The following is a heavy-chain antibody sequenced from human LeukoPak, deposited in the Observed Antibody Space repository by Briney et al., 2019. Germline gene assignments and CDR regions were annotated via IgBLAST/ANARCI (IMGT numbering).Heavy chain of an antibody. Sequence: PGGSLRLSCAASGFTFSSYGMHWVRQAPGKGLEWVAVISYDGSNKYYADSVKGRFTISRDNSKNTLYLQMNSLRAGDTAVYYCAKGGFWSGYYEDGQANYFDYWGQGTLVTVSS. CDR2: ISYDGSNK. J-gene: IGHJ4*02. CDR1: GFTFSSYG. V-gene: IGHV3-30*18. CDR3: AKGGFWSGYYEDGQANYFDY. D-gene: IGHD3-3*01.